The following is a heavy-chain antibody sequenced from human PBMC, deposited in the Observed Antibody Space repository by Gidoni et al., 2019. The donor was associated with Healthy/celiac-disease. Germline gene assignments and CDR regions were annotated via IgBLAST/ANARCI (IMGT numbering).Heavy chain of an antibody. V-gene: IGHV4-31*03. D-gene: IGHD4-17*01. CDR1: GGSISSGGYY. CDR3: ARDTARRHPGYYFDY. Sequence: VQLQESGPGLVKPSQTLSLTCTVPGGSISSGGYYWSWIRQHPGKALEWIGYIYYSGSTYYNPSLKSRVTISVDTSKNQFYLKLSSVTAADTAVYYCARDTARRHPGYYFDYWGQGTLVTVSS. CDR2: IYYSGST. J-gene: IGHJ4*02.